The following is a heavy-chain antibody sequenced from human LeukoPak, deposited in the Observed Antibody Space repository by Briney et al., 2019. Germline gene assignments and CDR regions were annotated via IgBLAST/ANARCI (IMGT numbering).Heavy chain of an antibody. CDR3: AKGSWFGELFPLDY. CDR2: ISGSGGST. J-gene: IGHJ4*02. Sequence: PGGSLRLSCAASGFTFSSYAMSWVRQAPGKGLEWVSAISGSGGSTYYADSVKGRFTISRDNSKNTLYLQMNSQRAEDTAVYYCAKGSWFGELFPLDYWGQGTLVTVSS. V-gene: IGHV3-23*01. CDR1: GFTFSSYA. D-gene: IGHD3-10*01.